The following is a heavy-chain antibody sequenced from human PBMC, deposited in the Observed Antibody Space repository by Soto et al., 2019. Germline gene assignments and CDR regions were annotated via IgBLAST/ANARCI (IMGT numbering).Heavy chain of an antibody. Sequence: GGSLKLSSAASGFTFSSYAMHWVRQAPGKGLEWVAVISYDGSNKYYADSVKGRFTISRDNSKNTLYLQMNSLRAEDTAVYYCARPLTLSLGNYFDYWGQGTLVTVSS. CDR3: ARPLTLSLGNYFDY. CDR2: ISYDGSNK. J-gene: IGHJ4*02. V-gene: IGHV3-30-3*01. CDR1: GFTFSSYA. D-gene: IGHD2-8*01.